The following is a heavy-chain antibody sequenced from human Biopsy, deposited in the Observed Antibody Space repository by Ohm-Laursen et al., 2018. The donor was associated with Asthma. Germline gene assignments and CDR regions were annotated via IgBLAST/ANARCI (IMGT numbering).Heavy chain of an antibody. D-gene: IGHD4-17*01. J-gene: IGHJ4*02. CDR3: ARPRWGPYGY. CDR2: ISSSSSTI. CDR1: GFKFDEYT. V-gene: IGHV3-48*02. Sequence: SLRLSCTASGFKFDEYTMHWVRQAPGKGLEWVSYISSSSSTIYYADSVKGRFTISRDNAKNSLYLQMNSLSDGDTAVYYCARPRWGPYGYWGQGTLVTVPS.